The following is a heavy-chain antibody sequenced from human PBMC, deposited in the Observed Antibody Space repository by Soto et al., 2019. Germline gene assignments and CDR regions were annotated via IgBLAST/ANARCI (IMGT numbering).Heavy chain of an antibody. D-gene: IGHD1-26*01. CDR2: IYYSGST. CDR1: GDSISSSSYY. V-gene: IGHV4-39*01. CDR3: ARYSGSYYTFSDY. Sequence: SETLSLTCTVSGDSISSSSYYWGWIRQPPGKGLEWIGSIYYSGSTYYNPSLKSRVTISVDTSKNQFSLKLSSVTAADTAVYYCARYSGSYYTFSDYWGQGTLVTVSS. J-gene: IGHJ4*02.